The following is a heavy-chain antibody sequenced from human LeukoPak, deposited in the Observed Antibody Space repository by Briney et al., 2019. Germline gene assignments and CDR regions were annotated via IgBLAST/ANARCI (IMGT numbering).Heavy chain of an antibody. CDR3: ARDKEDSSGFPLGY. J-gene: IGHJ4*02. CDR1: GFTFSSYS. Sequence: GGSLRLSCAASGFTFSSYSMNWVRQAPGKGLEWVSYISSSSSTIYYADSVKGRFTISRDNAKNTLYLQMNSLRAEDTAVYYCARDKEDSSGFPLGYWGQGTLVTVSS. V-gene: IGHV3-48*04. CDR2: ISSSSSTI. D-gene: IGHD3-22*01.